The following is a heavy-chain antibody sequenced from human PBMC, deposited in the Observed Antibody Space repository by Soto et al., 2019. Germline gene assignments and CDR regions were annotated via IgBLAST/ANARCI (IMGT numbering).Heavy chain of an antibody. V-gene: IGHV4-4*02. CDR3: ARVFSSGSGWMYYFDF. CDR1: SDSIAGENW. D-gene: IGHD6-25*01. J-gene: IGHJ4*02. Sequence: QVQLQESGPGLVKPSETLSLTCTVSSDSIAGENWWSWVRQPPGMGLEWIGEIFHTGGTNYNPSLKGRVTMEVDKSKNQFSLTLISGTAADTAVYYCARVFSSGSGWMYYFDFWGQGTLVSVSS. CDR2: IFHTGGT.